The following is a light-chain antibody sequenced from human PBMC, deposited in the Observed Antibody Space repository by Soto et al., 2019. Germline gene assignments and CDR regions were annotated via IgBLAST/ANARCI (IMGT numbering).Light chain of an antibody. Sequence: IQMTQSRSTLSASVADRVTITCRASQSISSWLAWYQQKPGKAPKLLIYDASSLESGVPSRFSGSGSGTEFTLTISSLQPDDFATYYCQQYNSYSQTFGGGTKVDI. J-gene: IGKJ4*01. V-gene: IGKV1-5*01. CDR3: QQYNSYSQT. CDR2: DAS. CDR1: QSISSW.